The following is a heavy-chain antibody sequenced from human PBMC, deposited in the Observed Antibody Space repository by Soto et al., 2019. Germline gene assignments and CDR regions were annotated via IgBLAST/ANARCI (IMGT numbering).Heavy chain of an antibody. Sequence: PGGSLRLSCAASGFTFSSYSMNWVRQAPGKGLEWVSCISSSSSYIYYADSVKGRFTISRDNAKNSLYLQMNSLRAEDTAVYYCARVPDLDYCSRTSCLYYFDYWGQGALVTVSS. J-gene: IGHJ4*02. CDR2: ISSSSSYI. D-gene: IGHD2-2*01. V-gene: IGHV3-21*01. CDR1: GFTFSSYS. CDR3: ARVPDLDYCSRTSCLYYFDY.